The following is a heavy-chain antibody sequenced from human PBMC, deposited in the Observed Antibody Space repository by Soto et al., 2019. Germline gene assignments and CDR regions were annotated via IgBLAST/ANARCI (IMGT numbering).Heavy chain of an antibody. D-gene: IGHD3-3*01. CDR1: GGSISSYY. V-gene: IGHV4-59*01. J-gene: IGHJ6*02. CDR2: IYYSGST. CDR3: ARGKDDFWRGYSGYYGMDV. Sequence: SETLSLTCTVSGGSISSYYWSWIRQPPGKGLEWIGYIYYSGSTNYNPSLKSRVTISVDTSKNQFSLKLSSVTAADTAVYYCARGKDDFWRGYSGYYGMDVWGQGTTVTVSS.